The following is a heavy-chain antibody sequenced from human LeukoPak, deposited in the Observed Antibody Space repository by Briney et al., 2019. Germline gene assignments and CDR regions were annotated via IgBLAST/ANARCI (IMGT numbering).Heavy chain of an antibody. D-gene: IGHD6-13*01. Sequence: GRSLRLSCAASGFTFSSYAMHWVRQAPGKGLEWVAVISYDGSNKYYADSVKGRFTISRDNSKNTLYLQMNSLRAEDTAVYYCAREWVAAAYFDYWGQGTLVTVSS. CDR3: AREWVAAAYFDY. CDR2: ISYDGSNK. V-gene: IGHV3-30-3*01. CDR1: GFTFSSYA. J-gene: IGHJ4*02.